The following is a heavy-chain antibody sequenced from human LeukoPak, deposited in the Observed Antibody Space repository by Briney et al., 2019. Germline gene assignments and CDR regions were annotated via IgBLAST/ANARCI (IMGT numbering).Heavy chain of an antibody. CDR3: ARGSQYSSGWSYYYYGMDV. CDR1: GGTFSSYA. CDR2: IIPIFSTA. J-gene: IGHJ6*02. Sequence: SVKVSCKASGGTFSSYAISWVRQAPGQGLEWMGGIIPIFSTANYAQKFQGRVTITADESTSTAYMELSSLRSEDTAVYYCARGSQYSSGWSYYYYGMDVWGQGTTVTVSS. V-gene: IGHV1-69*13. D-gene: IGHD6-19*01.